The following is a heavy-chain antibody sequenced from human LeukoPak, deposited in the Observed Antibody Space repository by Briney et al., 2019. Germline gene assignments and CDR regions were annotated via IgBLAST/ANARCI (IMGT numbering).Heavy chain of an antibody. D-gene: IGHD1-1*01. V-gene: IGHV3-23*01. CDR1: GFTFSSHG. J-gene: IGHJ3*02. CDR3: AKDVFHWAFDI. Sequence: PGGSLRLSCAASGFTFSSHGMNWVRQAPGKGLEWVAAIGGGGSDTKYTDSVMGRFTLSRDLSKNTLYLQMNSLRAEDTAVYFCAKDVFHWAFDIWGQGTMVTVSS. CDR2: IGGGGSDT.